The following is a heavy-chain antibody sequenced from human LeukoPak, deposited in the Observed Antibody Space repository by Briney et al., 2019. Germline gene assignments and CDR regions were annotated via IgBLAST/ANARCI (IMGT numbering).Heavy chain of an antibody. CDR1: GFTFSYYG. Sequence: GRSLRLSCTASGFTFSYYGMHLVRQAPGKGLEWVAVMWSNGYSRYYADSVKGRFTISRDNSKNTLYLEMNSLRAEDTAVYSCARDFDTSGHYLFDYWGQGTLVSVSS. CDR2: MWSNGYSR. D-gene: IGHD3-22*01. J-gene: IGHJ4*02. V-gene: IGHV3-33*01. CDR3: ARDFDTSGHYLFDY.